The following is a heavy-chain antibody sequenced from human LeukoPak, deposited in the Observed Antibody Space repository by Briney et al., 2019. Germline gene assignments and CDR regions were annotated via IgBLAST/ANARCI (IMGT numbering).Heavy chain of an antibody. CDR3: ARMEGTYDYGDYGHFDL. CDR1: GGSISSGSYY. V-gene: IGHV4-61*02. Sequence: SETLSLTXTVSGGSISSGSYYWSRIRQPAGKGLEWIARIYTSGSTNYNPSLKSRVTISVDTSNNQFSLKLSSVTAADTAVYYCARMEGTYDYGDYGHFDLWGRGTLVTVSS. CDR2: IYTSGST. J-gene: IGHJ2*01. D-gene: IGHD4-17*01.